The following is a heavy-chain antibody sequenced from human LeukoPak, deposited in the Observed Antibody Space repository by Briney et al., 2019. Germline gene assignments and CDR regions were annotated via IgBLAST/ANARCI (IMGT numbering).Heavy chain of an antibody. Sequence: PSQTLSLTCTVSGGSISSGDYYWSWIRQPPGKGLEWIGYIYYSGSVYYNPSLKSRVTISVDTSKNQFSLKLSSVTAADTAMYYCAREHYGSGSYSGYFDYWGQGSLVTVSS. CDR3: AREHYGSGSYSGYFDY. D-gene: IGHD3-10*01. J-gene: IGHJ4*02. V-gene: IGHV4-30-4*01. CDR2: IYYSGSV. CDR1: GGSISSGDYY.